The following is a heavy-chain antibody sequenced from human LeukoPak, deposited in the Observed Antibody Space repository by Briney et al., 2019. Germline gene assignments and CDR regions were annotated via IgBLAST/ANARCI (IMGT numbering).Heavy chain of an antibody. Sequence: GGSLRLSCAASGCTFNSYGMHWVRQAPGKGLEGVAFIRYDGSNKYYADSVKGRFTISRDNSKNTLYLQMNSLRAEDTAVYYCAKDQNLFVVVVAATFQHWGQGTLVTVSS. CDR1: GCTFNSYG. CDR2: IRYDGSNK. D-gene: IGHD2-15*01. CDR3: AKDQNLFVVVVAATFQH. V-gene: IGHV3-30*02. J-gene: IGHJ1*01.